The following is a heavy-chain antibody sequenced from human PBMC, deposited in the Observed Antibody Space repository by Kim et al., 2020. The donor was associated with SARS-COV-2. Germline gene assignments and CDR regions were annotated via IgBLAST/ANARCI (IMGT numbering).Heavy chain of an antibody. Sequence: SETLSLTCTVSGGSISSYYWSWIRQPPGKGLEWIGYIYYSGSTNYNPSLKSRVTISVDTSKNQFSLKLSSVTAADTAVYYCARHMWRIAVAGSFYGMDVWGQGTTVTVSS. J-gene: IGHJ6*02. CDR1: GGSISSYY. D-gene: IGHD6-19*01. CDR3: ARHMWRIAVAGSFYGMDV. V-gene: IGHV4-59*08. CDR2: IYYSGST.